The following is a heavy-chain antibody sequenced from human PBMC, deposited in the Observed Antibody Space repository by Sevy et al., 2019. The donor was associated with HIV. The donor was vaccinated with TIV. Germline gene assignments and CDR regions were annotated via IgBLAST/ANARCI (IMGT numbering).Heavy chain of an antibody. CDR1: GYTLTALS. V-gene: IGHV1-24*01. J-gene: IGHJ4*02. D-gene: IGHD2-8*01. Sequence: ASVKVSCKVSGYTLTALSMHWVRQAPGKGLEWMGGFDEDGEIMYAQKFQGRVTMTEDTSTDTAYMELSSLRSEDTAMYYCATDIVLGRDYWGQGTLVTVSS. CDR3: ATDIVLGRDY. CDR2: FDEDGEI.